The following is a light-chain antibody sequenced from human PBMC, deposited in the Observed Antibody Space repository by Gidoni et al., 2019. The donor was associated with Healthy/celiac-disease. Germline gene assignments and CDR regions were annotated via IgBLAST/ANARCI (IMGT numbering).Light chain of an antibody. Sequence: DIVMAQSPDALAVSLGERATINCKSSQSVLYSSTNKNYLAWYQQKPGQPTKLLIYWASTRESGVPDRFSGSGSGTDFTLTISSLQAEDVAVYYCQQYYSTPYTFGQXTKLEIK. CDR2: WAS. V-gene: IGKV4-1*01. CDR1: QSVLYSSTNKNY. CDR3: QQYYSTPYT. J-gene: IGKJ2*01.